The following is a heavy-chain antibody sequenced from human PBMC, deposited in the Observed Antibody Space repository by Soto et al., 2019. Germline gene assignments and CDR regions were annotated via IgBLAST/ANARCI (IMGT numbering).Heavy chain of an antibody. Sequence: ESGGGVVQPGRSLRLSCAASGFTFSSYGMHWVRQAPGKGLEWVAVISYDGSNKYYADSVKGRFTISRDNSKNTLYLQMNSLRAEDTAVYYCANWDCSGGSCYPDYWGQGTLVTVSS. D-gene: IGHD2-15*01. CDR3: ANWDCSGGSCYPDY. J-gene: IGHJ4*02. V-gene: IGHV3-30*18. CDR2: ISYDGSNK. CDR1: GFTFSSYG.